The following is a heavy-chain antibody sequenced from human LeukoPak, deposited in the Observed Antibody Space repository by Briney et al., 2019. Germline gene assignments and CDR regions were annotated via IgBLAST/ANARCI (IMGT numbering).Heavy chain of an antibody. CDR1: GGSFSGYY. Sequence: SETLSLTCAVYGGSFSGYYWSWIRQPPGKGLEWIGEINHSGSTNYNPSLKSRVTISVDTSKNQFSLKLSSVTAADTAVYYCARENDILTGYYRRGISWFDPWGQGTLVTVSS. D-gene: IGHD3-9*01. V-gene: IGHV4-34*01. CDR2: INHSGST. CDR3: ARENDILTGYYRRGISWFDP. J-gene: IGHJ5*02.